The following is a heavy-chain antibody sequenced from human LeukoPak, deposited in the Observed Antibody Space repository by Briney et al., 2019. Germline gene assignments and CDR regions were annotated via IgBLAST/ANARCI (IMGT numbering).Heavy chain of an antibody. Sequence: SETLSLTCTVSGGSISIYYWSWIRQPPGKGLEWIGYIYDSGSTNYNPSLKSRVTISVDTSKNQFSLKLSSVTAAETDVYYCASLTTAEAFDIWGQGTMVTVSS. CDR3: ASLTTAEAFDI. CDR1: GGSISIYY. J-gene: IGHJ3*02. D-gene: IGHD3-22*01. V-gene: IGHV4-59*01. CDR2: IYDSGST.